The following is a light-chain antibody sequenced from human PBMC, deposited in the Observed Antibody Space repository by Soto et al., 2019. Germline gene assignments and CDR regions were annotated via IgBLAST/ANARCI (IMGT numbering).Light chain of an antibody. J-gene: IGKJ1*01. V-gene: IGKV3-20*01. CDR3: QQYGSSPQT. Sequence: EIVLTQSPGTLCLSPGERATLSCRASQSVGSNSLAWYQQRPGQAPRLLIYGASTRATGIPDRFSGSGSGTDFTLTISRLEPEDFAVYYCQQYGSSPQTFGQGTKVDIK. CDR2: GAS. CDR1: QSVGSNS.